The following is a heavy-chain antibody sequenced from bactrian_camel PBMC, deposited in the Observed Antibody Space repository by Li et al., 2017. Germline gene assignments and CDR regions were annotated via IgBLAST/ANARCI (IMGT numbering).Heavy chain of an antibody. CDR2: ISPASGRR. CDR1: GNGDGSGYWC. D-gene: IGHD2*01. Sequence: HVQLVESGGGSVQAGGSLRLSCAVSGNGDGSGYWCTGWFRQAPGQEREGVAAISPASGRRYYADSVKGRFTISRDNAKNTVYLQMNSLKSEDTALYYCAADPGSRQIYEYGYWGQGTQVTVS. V-gene: IGHV3S54*01. CDR3: AADPGSRQIYEYGY. J-gene: IGHJ4*01.